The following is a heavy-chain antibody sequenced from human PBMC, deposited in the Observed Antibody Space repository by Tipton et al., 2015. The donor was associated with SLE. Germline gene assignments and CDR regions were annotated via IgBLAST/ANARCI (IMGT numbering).Heavy chain of an antibody. V-gene: IGHV3-21*06. Sequence: QLVQSGGGLVKPGGSLRLSCAASRFAFSSCHMNWVRQAPGKGLEWVSSIDSSGRYIDYADSVKGRFTISRDNAKSSLYLQMNSLRAEDTAVYYRARVGLDYSSPYYVGYWGQGTLVTVSS. CDR1: RFAFSSCH. D-gene: IGHD6-13*01. J-gene: IGHJ4*02. CDR2: IDSSGRYI. CDR3: ARVGLDYSSPYYVGY.